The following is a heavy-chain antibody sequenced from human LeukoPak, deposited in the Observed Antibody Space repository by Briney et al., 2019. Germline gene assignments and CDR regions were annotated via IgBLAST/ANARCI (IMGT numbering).Heavy chain of an antibody. J-gene: IGHJ5*02. D-gene: IGHD3-22*01. CDR1: GGSISSDGYS. V-gene: IGHV4-30-2*01. Sequence: SETLSLTCAVSGGSISSDGYSWSWIRQPPGKGLEWIGYIYHSGSTYYNPSLKSRVTISVDRSMNQFSLKLNSVPATDTAVYYCARGTYYYDSSGYQPLNLFEPWGQGPLVTVSS. CDR2: IYHSGST. CDR3: ARGTYYYDSSGYQPLNLFEP.